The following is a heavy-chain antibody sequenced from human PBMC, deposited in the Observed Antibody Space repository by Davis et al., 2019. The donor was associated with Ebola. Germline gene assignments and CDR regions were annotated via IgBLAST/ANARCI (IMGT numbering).Heavy chain of an antibody. D-gene: IGHD1-26*01. V-gene: IGHV3-9*01. J-gene: IGHJ6*02. CDR2: ISWNSGSI. CDR3: AKVGARYYYYYYGMDV. CDR1: GFTFSNAW. Sequence: SLKISCAASGFTFSNAWMSWVRQAPGKGLEWVSGISWNSGSIGYADSVKGRFTISRDNSKNTLYLQMNSLRAEDTAVYYCAKVGARYYYYYYGMDVWGQGTTVTVSS.